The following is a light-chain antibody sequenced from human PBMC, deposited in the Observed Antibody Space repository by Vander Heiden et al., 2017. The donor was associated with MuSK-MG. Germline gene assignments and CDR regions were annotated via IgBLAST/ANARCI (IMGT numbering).Light chain of an antibody. V-gene: IGKV1-5*01. CDR2: DAS. CDR3: QQDNSYWGT. CDR1: QSISSW. Sequence: DIQMTQSPSTLSASVGDRVTITCRASQSISSWLAWYQQKPGKAPKLLIYDASRLESGVPSRFSGSGSGTEFTLTISILHPDDFATYYCQQDNSYWGTFGPGTKVEIK. J-gene: IGKJ1*01.